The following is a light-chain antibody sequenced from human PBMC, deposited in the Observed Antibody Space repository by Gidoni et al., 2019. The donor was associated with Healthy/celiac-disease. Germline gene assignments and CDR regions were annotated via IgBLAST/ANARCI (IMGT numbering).Light chain of an antibody. J-gene: IGKJ4*01. CDR2: KAS. CDR3: QQYNSYLT. CDR1: QSISSW. Sequence: DIQITQSPSTLSASVGDRFTITCRASQSISSWLAWYQQKPGKAPKLLIYKASSLESGVPSRFSGSGSGTEFTLTISSLQPDDFATYYCQQYNSYLTFGGGTKVEIK. V-gene: IGKV1-5*03.